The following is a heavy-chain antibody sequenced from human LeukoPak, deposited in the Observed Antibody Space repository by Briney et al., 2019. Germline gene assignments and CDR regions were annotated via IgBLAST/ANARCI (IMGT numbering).Heavy chain of an antibody. CDR3: ARYAGIAAAGNAFDI. J-gene: IGHJ3*02. D-gene: IGHD6-13*01. CDR1: GYTFTSYG. Sequence: ASVKVSCKASGYTFTSYGISWVRQAPGQGLEWMGWISAYNGNTNYAQKLQGRVTMTTDTSTSTAYMELRSLRSDDTDVYYCARYAGIAAAGNAFDIWGQGTMVTVSS. CDR2: ISAYNGNT. V-gene: IGHV1-18*01.